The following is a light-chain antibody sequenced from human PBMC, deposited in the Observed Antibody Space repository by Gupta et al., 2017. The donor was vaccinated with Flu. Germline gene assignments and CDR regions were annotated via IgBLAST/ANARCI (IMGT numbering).Light chain of an antibody. CDR1: LGLVHSDGNTY. CDR3: MQGAHWPWA. Sequence: DGVIVQSPPSLPVTLGQRACISCRSSLGLVHSDGNTYLHWFQQRPGQSPRRLIYQVSYRGSGVPDRFIGSGAGADFTMKISRVEAEDVGVYYCMQGAHWPWAFGQGTKVEIK. CDR2: QVS. V-gene: IGKV2-30*02. J-gene: IGKJ1*01.